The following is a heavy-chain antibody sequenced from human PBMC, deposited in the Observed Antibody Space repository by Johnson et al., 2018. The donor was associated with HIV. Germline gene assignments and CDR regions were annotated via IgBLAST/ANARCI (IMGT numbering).Heavy chain of an antibody. CDR1: GFTFSDYY. V-gene: IGHV3-11*04. CDR2: ISSSGSTI. Sequence: QVQLVESGGGLVKPGGSLRLSCAASGFTFSDYYMSWIRQAPGKGLEWVSYISSSGSTIYYADSVKGRFTISREDAKSSLYLQMNSLRAGDTAVYYCARGMYYNFWSGYGIRWDAFDIWGQGTMVTVSS. J-gene: IGHJ3*02. CDR3: ARGMYYNFWSGYGIRWDAFDI. D-gene: IGHD3-3*01.